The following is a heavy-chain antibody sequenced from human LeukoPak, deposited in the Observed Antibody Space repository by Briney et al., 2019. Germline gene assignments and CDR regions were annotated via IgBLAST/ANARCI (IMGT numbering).Heavy chain of an antibody. CDR2: ISSSSSYI. Sequence: PGGSLRLSCAASEFTFSSYTMKWVRQAPGKGLEWVSSISSSSSYIYYADSVKGRFTISRDNAKNSLYLQMNSLRAEDTAVYDCARMNFYGDYCDYWGQGTLVTVSS. D-gene: IGHD4-17*01. CDR1: EFTFSSYT. V-gene: IGHV3-21*01. J-gene: IGHJ4*02. CDR3: ARMNFYGDYCDY.